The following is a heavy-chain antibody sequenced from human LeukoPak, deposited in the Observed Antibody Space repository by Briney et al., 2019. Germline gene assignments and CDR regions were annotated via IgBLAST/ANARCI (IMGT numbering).Heavy chain of an antibody. CDR1: GFTFSSYS. D-gene: IGHD6-19*01. J-gene: IGHJ4*02. CDR3: ARGGGGSGWYRGKDY. Sequence: GGSLILSCAASGFTFSSYSMTWVRQAPGKGLGWVSSISSSSSYIYYADSVKGRFTISRDHAKNSVYLQMNSLRAEDTAVYYCARGGGGSGWYRGKDYWGQGTLVTVSS. V-gene: IGHV3-21*01. CDR2: ISSSSSYI.